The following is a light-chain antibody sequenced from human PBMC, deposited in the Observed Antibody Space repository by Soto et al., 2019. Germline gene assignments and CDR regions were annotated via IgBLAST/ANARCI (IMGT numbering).Light chain of an antibody. CDR1: QSVSSSY. Sequence: EIVLTQSPGTLSLSPGERATLSCRASQSVSSSYLAWYQQKPGQAPRLLIYGASIRATGIPDRFSGSGSGTDFTLTLSRLEPGDFAVYYCQQYGSSPGTFGQGTKVEIK. J-gene: IGKJ1*01. CDR2: GAS. V-gene: IGKV3-20*01. CDR3: QQYGSSPGT.